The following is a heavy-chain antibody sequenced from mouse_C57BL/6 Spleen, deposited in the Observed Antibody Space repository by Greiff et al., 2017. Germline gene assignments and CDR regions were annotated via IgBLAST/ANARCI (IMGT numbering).Heavy chain of an antibody. CDR3: ARHPSMDD. Sequence: EVMLVESGGDLVKPGGSLKLSCAASGFTFSSYGMSWVRQTPDKRLEWVATISSGGSYTYYPDSVKGRFTISRDNAKNTLYLQMSSLKSEDTAMYYCARHPSMDDWGQGASVTVSS. V-gene: IGHV5-6*01. CDR1: GFTFSSYG. CDR2: ISSGGSYT. J-gene: IGHJ4*01.